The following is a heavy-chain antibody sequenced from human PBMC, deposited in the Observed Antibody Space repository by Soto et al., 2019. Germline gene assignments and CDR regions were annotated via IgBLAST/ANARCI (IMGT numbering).Heavy chain of an antibody. CDR2: ILVDGRT. D-gene: IGHD2-8*02. CDR1: GFICSSYD. J-gene: IGHJ3*02. CDR3: AKATATGGGAFDI. V-gene: IGHV3-23*01. Sequence: GGSLRLSCAASGFICSSYDMSWVRQAPGKGLEWVSTILVDGRTFYVDSVKGRFTISRDNPKNTVYLQMSSLTAGDTALYYCAKATATGGGAFDICGQGTMVTVSS.